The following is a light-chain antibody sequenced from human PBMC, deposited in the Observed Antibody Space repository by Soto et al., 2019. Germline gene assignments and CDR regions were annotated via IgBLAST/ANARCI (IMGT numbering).Light chain of an antibody. V-gene: IGLV2-23*02. J-gene: IGLJ1*01. Sequence: QSVLTQPASVSGSPGQSITISCTGTSIDVGSYNLVSWYQQHPGKAPKLMIYEVSKRPSGVSNRFSGSKSGNTASLTISGLQAEDEADYYCSSYAGTPFVFGTGTKVTVL. CDR2: EVS. CDR1: SIDVGSYNL. CDR3: SSYAGTPFV.